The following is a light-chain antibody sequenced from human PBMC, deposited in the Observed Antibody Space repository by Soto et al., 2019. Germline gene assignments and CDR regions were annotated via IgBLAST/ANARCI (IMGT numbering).Light chain of an antibody. CDR2: GAS. V-gene: IGKV3-15*01. J-gene: IGKJ1*01. CDR3: QQYNNWPPWT. CDR1: QSVRNN. Sequence: DIVMTQSPATLSVSPGERATLSCRASQSVRNNLAWYQQKPGQAPRLLIFGASTRATGTPARFSGSGSGTEFTLTISSLQSEDFAVYYCQQYNNWPPWTFGQGTKVDIK.